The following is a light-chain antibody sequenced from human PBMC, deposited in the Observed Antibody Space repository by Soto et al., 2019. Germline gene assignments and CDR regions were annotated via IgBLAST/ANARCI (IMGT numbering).Light chain of an antibody. CDR1: SSDVGGYNY. J-gene: IGLJ1*01. CDR3: CSYAGSYSYV. Sequence: QSVLTQPRSVSGSPGQSVTISCTGTSSDVGGYNYVSWYQQHPGKAPKLMIYDVSKRPSGGPDRFSGSKSGHTASLTISGLQAEDEADYYCCSYAGSYSYVFGTGTQLTVL. CDR2: DVS. V-gene: IGLV2-11*01.